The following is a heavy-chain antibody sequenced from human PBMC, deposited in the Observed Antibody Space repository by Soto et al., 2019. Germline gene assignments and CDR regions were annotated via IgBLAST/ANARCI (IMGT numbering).Heavy chain of an antibody. CDR3: AIEGAGFGQ. CDR2: IRSKAKNEVT. D-gene: IGHD1-26*01. J-gene: IGHJ4*02. Sequence: EVQLVESGGGLVQPGGSVKLSCAASGFTFSDSSMHWVRQASGKGLEWVGRIRSKAKNEVTAYTESVKGRFIISRDDSKNTMYLQMSGLRTEDTAMYYCAIEGAGFGQWGQGTLVTVSS. CDR1: GFTFSDSS. V-gene: IGHV3-73*01.